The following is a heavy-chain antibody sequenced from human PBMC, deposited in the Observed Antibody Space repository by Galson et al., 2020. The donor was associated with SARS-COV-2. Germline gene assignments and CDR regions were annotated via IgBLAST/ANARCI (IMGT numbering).Heavy chain of an antibody. Sequence: NSGGSLRLSCAASGFPFSTYSMNWVRLAPGKGLEWVSSISTSSSYTYYVDSVKGRFSVSRDNPRNSLYLQMNSLRAEDTAVYYCARDEGIRGYNYGRLYYGMDVWGQGTTVTVSS. CDR3: ARDEGIRGYNYGRLYYGMDV. D-gene: IGHD5-18*01. J-gene: IGHJ6*02. CDR1: GFPFSTYS. CDR2: ISTSSSYT. V-gene: IGHV3-21*01.